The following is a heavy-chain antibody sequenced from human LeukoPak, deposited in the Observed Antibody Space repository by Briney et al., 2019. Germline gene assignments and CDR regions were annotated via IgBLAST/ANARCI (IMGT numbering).Heavy chain of an antibody. J-gene: IGHJ4*02. D-gene: IGHD2-2*01. CDR3: TTGYCSSSSCHRSLYFDY. CDR2: IESKTDGGTT. CDR1: GFTLSSYA. Sequence: GGSLRLSCAASGFTLSSYAMSWVRQAPGKGLEWVGRIESKTDGGTTDYAAPVKGRFTVSRDDSKNTLYLQMNSLKTEDTAVYYCTTGYCSSSSCHRSLYFDYWGQGTLVTVSS. V-gene: IGHV3-15*04.